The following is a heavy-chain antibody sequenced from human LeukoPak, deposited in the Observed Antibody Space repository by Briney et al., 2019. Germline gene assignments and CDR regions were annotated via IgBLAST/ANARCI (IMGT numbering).Heavy chain of an antibody. V-gene: IGHV5-51*01. Sequence: GESLKISCKGSGYTFTNYWIGWVRQMPGKGLEWMGIIYPGDSDTRYSPSFQGQVTISADKSISTAYLQWSSLKTSDTAMYFCARQQAEEGLRDYWGQGTLVTVSS. CDR3: ARQQAEEGLRDY. D-gene: IGHD3-16*01. CDR1: GYTFTNYW. CDR2: IYPGDSDT. J-gene: IGHJ4*02.